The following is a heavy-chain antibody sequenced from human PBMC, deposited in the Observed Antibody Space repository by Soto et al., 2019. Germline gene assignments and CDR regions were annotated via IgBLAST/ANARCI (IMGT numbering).Heavy chain of an antibody. CDR2: ISWNDDN. D-gene: IGHD3-10*01. V-gene: IGHV2-5*01. CDR1: GFSLATHGVG. CDR3: AHARLLWVGGYFDY. Sequence: QVTLKESGPTLVKPTQSLTLTCTFSGFSLATHGVGVGWIRQPPGEALEWLALISWNDDNRYSPSLKSRLTTAKDPSKNQVFLTMANMDPVDTATYYCAHARLLWVGGYFDYWGQGILVTVSS. J-gene: IGHJ4*02.